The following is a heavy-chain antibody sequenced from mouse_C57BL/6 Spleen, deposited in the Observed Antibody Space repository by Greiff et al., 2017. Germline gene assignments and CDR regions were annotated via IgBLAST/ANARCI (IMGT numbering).Heavy chain of an antibody. V-gene: IGHV5-17*01. Sequence: EVKVVESGGGLVKPGGSLKLSCAASGFTFSDYGMHWVRQAPEKGLEWVAYISSGSSTIYYADTVKGRFTISRDNAKHTLFLQMTGLRSEDTAIYYCALRRSMDYWGQGTSVTVSS. J-gene: IGHJ4*01. D-gene: IGHD1-1*01. CDR2: ISSGSSTI. CDR3: ALRRSMDY. CDR1: GFTFSDYG.